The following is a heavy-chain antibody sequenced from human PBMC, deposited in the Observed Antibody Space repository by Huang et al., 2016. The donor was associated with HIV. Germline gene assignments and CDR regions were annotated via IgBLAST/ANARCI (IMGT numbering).Heavy chain of an antibody. CDR2: IIPTLGTA. CDR3: ATVDYYDTSGPQRGYFDN. CDR1: GGSFRNFA. D-gene: IGHD3-22*01. J-gene: IGHJ4*02. Sequence: QVQLVQSGAEVKKPGSSVKVSCKASGGSFRNFAIGWVRQAPGQGLEWMGGIIPTLGTANSAHKFQGRVTIIADESTSTAYIELSSLRSEDTAVYYCATVDYYDTSGPQRGYFDNWGQGTLVTVSS. V-gene: IGHV1-69*01.